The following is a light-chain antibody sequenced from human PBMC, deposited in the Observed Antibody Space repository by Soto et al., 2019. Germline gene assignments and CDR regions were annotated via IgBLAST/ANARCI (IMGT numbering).Light chain of an antibody. J-gene: IGKJ1*01. CDR2: GAS. Sequence: EIVLTQSPGTLSLSPGERATLSCGASQSGFSTYLAWFQQKPGKAPRLLIYGASTRAAGVPDRFSGSGSATDFTLTISRLEPEDFAVYYCHQYGNSPWTIGQGTLVE. V-gene: IGKV3-20*01. CDR3: HQYGNSPWT. CDR1: QSGFSTY.